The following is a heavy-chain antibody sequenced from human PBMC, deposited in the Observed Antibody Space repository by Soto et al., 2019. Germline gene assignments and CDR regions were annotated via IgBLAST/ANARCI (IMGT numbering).Heavy chain of an antibody. V-gene: IGHV4-61*07. D-gene: IGHD4-17*01. J-gene: IGHJ3*02. Sequence: WWRNRQPPGKGLEWIGYIYYSGSTNYNPSLKSRVTISVDTSKNQFSLKLSSVTAADTAVYYCARRYGYAFDIWGQGTMVTVSS. CDR3: ARRYGYAFDI. CDR2: IYYSGST.